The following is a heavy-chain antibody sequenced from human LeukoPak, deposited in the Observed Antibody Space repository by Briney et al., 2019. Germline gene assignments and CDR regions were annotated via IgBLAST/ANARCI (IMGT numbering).Heavy chain of an antibody. Sequence: SGPTLVKPTQTLTLTCSFSGFSLSTTGVTVGWIRQPPGKALEWLALVYSDNDYRYSPSLKSRLTITKDTSKNQVVLTMTNMDPVDTATYYCAHCVGDFWSGNNWFDPWGQGTLVTVSS. D-gene: IGHD3-3*01. V-gene: IGHV2-5*02. CDR2: VYSDNDY. CDR1: GFSLSTTGVT. J-gene: IGHJ5*02. CDR3: AHCVGDFWSGNNWFDP.